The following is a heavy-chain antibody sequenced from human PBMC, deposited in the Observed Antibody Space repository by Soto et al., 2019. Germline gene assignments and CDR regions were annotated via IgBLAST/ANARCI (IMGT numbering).Heavy chain of an antibody. V-gene: IGHV3-23*01. Sequence: VGSLRLSCAASGFTFGSYAMGWVRQAPGKGLEWVSSIGPNGSSRKYADSVKGRFTISRDNFENTLYLQINGLRAEDTALYYCAKLYYYDSTGYFSHFDNWGQGTLVTVSS. CDR1: GFTFGSYA. J-gene: IGHJ4*02. D-gene: IGHD3-22*01. CDR2: IGPNGSSR. CDR3: AKLYYYDSTGYFSHFDN.